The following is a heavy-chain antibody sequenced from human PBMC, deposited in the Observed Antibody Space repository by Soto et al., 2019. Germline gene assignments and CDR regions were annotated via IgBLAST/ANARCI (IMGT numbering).Heavy chain of an antibody. D-gene: IGHD6-13*01. J-gene: IGHJ6*04. CDR2: ISYDGRNK. Sequence: GSLRLSCAASGFTFSSYGMHWVRQAPGKGLEWVAVISYDGRNKYYADAVKGRFTISRDNSKNTLYLQMSSLRAEDTAVYYCVKDGSSXXXXFYDMDVXXXGTTVXXSS. CDR1: GFTFSSYG. V-gene: IGHV3-30*18. CDR3: VKDGSSXXXXFYDMDV.